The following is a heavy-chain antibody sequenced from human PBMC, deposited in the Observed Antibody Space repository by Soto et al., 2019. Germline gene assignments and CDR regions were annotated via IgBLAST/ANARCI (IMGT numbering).Heavy chain of an antibody. V-gene: IGHV3-48*01. Sequence: EVQLVESGGGLVQPGGSLRLSCAASVFSFSGYSMNWVRQAPGKGLEWVSYISSSSSTIYYADSVEGRFTISRDNAKNSLHMQMNSLRAEDTAVYYCARDRAEDYWGQGTLVTVSS. CDR2: ISSSSSTI. CDR1: VFSFSGYS. J-gene: IGHJ4*02. CDR3: ARDRAEDY.